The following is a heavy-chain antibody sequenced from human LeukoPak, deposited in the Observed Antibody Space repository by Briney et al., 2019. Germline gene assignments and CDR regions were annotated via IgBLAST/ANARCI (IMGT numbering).Heavy chain of an antibody. CDR2: IYTSGST. CDR3: ARVSSGWPYYYYYYYMDV. Sequence: SETLSLTCTVSGGSISSYYWSWIRQPAGKGLEWIGRIYTSGSTNYNPSLKSRVTISVDTSKNQFSLKLSSVTAADTAVYYCARVSSGWPYYYYYYYMDVWGKGTTVTISS. J-gene: IGHJ6*03. CDR1: GGSISSYY. D-gene: IGHD6-19*01. V-gene: IGHV4-4*07.